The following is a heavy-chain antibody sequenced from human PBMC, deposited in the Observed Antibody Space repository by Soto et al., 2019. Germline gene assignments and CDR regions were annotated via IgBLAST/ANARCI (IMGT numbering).Heavy chain of an antibody. CDR2: IKSKTDGGTT. D-gene: IGHD3-22*01. CDR1: GFTFSNAW. Sequence: GGSLRLSCAASGFTFSNAWMNWVRQAPGKGLEWVGRIKSKTDGGTTDYAAPVKGRFTISRDDSKNTLYLQMNSLKTEDTAVYYCTTDSYYYDSSVPDPWGQGTLVTVSS. V-gene: IGHV3-15*07. CDR3: TTDSYYYDSSVPDP. J-gene: IGHJ5*02.